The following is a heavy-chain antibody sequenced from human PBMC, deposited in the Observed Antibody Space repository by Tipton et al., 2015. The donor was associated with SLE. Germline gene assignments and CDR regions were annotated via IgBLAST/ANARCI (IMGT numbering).Heavy chain of an antibody. CDR1: GFTFSNYA. D-gene: IGHD3-10*01. V-gene: IGHV3-23*01. CDR2: ISGSGDST. CDR3: TRSNHYGSGSYLDY. Sequence: SLRLSCAASGFTFSNYAMTWVRQAPGKGLEWVSAISGSGDSTHNADSVKGRFTISRDNSKNTLFLQMSSLRDEDTATYYCTRSNHYGSGSYLDYWGQGTLVTVSS. J-gene: IGHJ4*02.